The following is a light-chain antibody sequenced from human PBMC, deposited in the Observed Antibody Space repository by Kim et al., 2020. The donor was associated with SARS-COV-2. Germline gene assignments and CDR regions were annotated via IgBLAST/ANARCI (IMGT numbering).Light chain of an antibody. Sequence: EVMLTQSPGTLSLSAGERATISCRASKSVSTTSFSWYQQKPDQAPRLLIYGVSRRATGIPDRFSGSGSGTDFTLTISRLEPEDFAVYYCQHYGSSPPYTFGQGTKVEI. CDR2: GVS. CDR1: KSVSTTS. V-gene: IGKV3-20*01. CDR3: QHYGSSPPYT. J-gene: IGKJ2*01.